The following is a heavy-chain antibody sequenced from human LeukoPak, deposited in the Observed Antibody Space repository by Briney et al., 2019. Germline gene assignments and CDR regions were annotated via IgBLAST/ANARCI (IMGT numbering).Heavy chain of an antibody. CDR1: GFAFEDDV. Sequence: GGSLRLSCAASGFAFEDDVMHSVRQAPGQGLEWVSLICGDGGSTYYADSVKGRFTISRDNSKNSLYLQMNSLRTEDTALYYCAKELSGSHTAGNYWGQGALVTVSS. J-gene: IGHJ4*02. CDR3: AKELSGSHTAGNY. V-gene: IGHV3-43*02. D-gene: IGHD1-26*01. CDR2: ICGDGGST.